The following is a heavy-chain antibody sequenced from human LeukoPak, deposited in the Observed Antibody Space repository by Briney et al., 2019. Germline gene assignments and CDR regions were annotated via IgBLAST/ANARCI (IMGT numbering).Heavy chain of an antibody. J-gene: IGHJ6*03. CDR2: INPNSGGT. CDR1: GYAFTGYY. CDR3: ARDLEYCSGGSCYSLYYCYYYMDV. D-gene: IGHD2-15*01. V-gene: IGHV1-2*02. Sequence: GASVKVSCKASGYAFTGYYMHWVRQAPGQGLEWMGWINPNSGGTNYAQKFQGRVTMTRDTSISTAYMELSRLRSDDTAVYYCARDLEYCSGGSCYSLYYCYYYMDVWGKGTTVTVSS.